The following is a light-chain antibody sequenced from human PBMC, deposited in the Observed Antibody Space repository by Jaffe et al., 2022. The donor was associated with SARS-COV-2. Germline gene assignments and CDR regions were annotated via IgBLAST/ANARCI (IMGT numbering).Light chain of an antibody. CDR1: QSVRSK. J-gene: IGKJ1*01. CDR2: DAS. V-gene: IGKV3-15*01. CDR3: QQCNNWPRT. Sequence: EVVMTQSPATLSVSPGERATLSCRASQSVRSKLVWYQQKPGQAPRLLIYDASTRVTGIPARFSGSGSGTEFTLTISSLQSEDFAVYYCQQCNNWPRTFGQGTKVEIK.